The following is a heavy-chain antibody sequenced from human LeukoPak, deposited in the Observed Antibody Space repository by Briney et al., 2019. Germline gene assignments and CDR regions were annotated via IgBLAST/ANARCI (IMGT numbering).Heavy chain of an antibody. CDR3: ARKIRVGATKLVDY. D-gene: IGHD1-26*01. Sequence: PSETLSLTCAVYGGSFSGYYWSWIRQPPGKGLEWIGEINHSGSTNYNPSLKSRVTISVDTSKNQFSLKLSSVTAADTAVYYCARKIRVGATKLVDYWGQGTLVTVSS. CDR2: INHSGST. J-gene: IGHJ4*02. V-gene: IGHV4-34*01. CDR1: GGSFSGYY.